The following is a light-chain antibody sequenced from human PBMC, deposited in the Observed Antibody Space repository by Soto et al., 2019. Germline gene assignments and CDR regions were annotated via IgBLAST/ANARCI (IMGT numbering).Light chain of an antibody. V-gene: IGLV2-23*03. CDR1: SSDVGSYNL. Sequence: QYVLTQPASVSGSPGQSITISCTGTSSDVGSYNLVSWYQQHPGKAPKLMIYEGSKRPSGVSNRFSGSKSGNTASLTISGLQAEDEADYYCCSYAGSSTFVVFSGRTKMTVL. CDR2: EGS. J-gene: IGLJ2*01. CDR3: CSYAGSSTFVV.